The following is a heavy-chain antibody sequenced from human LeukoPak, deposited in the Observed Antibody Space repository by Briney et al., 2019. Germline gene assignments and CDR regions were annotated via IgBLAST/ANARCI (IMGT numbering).Heavy chain of an antibody. Sequence: GRSLRLSCAASGFTFSSYGMHWVRQAPGKGLEWVAVISYDGSNKYYADSVKGRFTISRDNSKNTLYLQMNSLRAEDTAVYYCAKAYSGYEYYYYYMDVWGKGTTVTVSS. CDR3: AKAYSGYEYYYYYMDV. D-gene: IGHD5-12*01. J-gene: IGHJ6*03. CDR2: ISYDGSNK. V-gene: IGHV3-30*18. CDR1: GFTFSSYG.